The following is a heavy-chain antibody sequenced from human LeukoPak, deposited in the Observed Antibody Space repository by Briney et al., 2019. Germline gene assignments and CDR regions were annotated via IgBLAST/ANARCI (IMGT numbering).Heavy chain of an antibody. Sequence: GGSLRLSCAASGFTFSNYAMSWVRQAPGKGLEWVSGISGSGGDTDHADSVKGRFTISRDNSKNTVYLQMNSLRGEDTAVYYCARVAWPDAFDIWGQGTRVTVS. D-gene: IGHD5-24*01. J-gene: IGHJ3*02. V-gene: IGHV3-23*01. CDR3: ARVAWPDAFDI. CDR2: ISGSGGDT. CDR1: GFTFSNYA.